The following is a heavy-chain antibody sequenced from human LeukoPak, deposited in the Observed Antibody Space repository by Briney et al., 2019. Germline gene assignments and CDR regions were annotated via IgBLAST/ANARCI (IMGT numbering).Heavy chain of an antibody. Sequence: GGALKISLKGSGYSFTSYWIGWGRQMPGKGVGGMGIIYPGDSDTRYSPSFQGQVTISADKSISTAYLQWSSLKASDTAMYYCARGAYSNWFDPWGQGTLVTVSS. V-gene: IGHV5-51*01. J-gene: IGHJ5*02. CDR2: IYPGDSDT. D-gene: IGHD4-11*01. CDR1: GYSFTSYW. CDR3: ARGAYSNWFDP.